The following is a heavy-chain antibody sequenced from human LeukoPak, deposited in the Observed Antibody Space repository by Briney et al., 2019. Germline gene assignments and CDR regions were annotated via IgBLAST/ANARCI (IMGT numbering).Heavy chain of an antibody. CDR3: ARDTRFGDSEGAFDI. Sequence: GGSLRLSCAASGFTFSSYAMSWVRQAPGKGLEWVSAISGSGGSTYYADSVKGRFTISRDNAKNSLYLQMNSLRAEDTAVYYCARDTRFGDSEGAFDIWGQGTMVTVSS. J-gene: IGHJ3*02. D-gene: IGHD3-10*01. CDR2: ISGSGGST. CDR1: GFTFSSYA. V-gene: IGHV3-23*01.